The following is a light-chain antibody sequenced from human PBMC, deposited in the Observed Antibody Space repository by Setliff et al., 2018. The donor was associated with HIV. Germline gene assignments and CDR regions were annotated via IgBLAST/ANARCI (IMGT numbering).Light chain of an antibody. CDR2: SDN. J-gene: IGLJ2*01. CDR1: TSNIGSNT. CDR3: ATWDDNLNGPL. V-gene: IGLV1-44*01. Sequence: QSALTQPPSASGTPGQRVTISCSGSTSNIGSNTVNWYQQLPGTAPKLLIFSDNQRPSGVPDRFSASKSGTSASLAISGLQSDDDSNYYCATWDDNLNGPLFGGGTKGTVL.